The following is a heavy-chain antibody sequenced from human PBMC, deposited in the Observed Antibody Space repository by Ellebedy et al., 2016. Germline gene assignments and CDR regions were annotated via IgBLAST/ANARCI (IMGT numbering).Heavy chain of an antibody. D-gene: IGHD6-19*01. J-gene: IGHJ4*02. CDR1: GYTFSNYL. CDR3: ARDSLLETSVAAGG. V-gene: IGHV1-3*01. CDR2: INAGNGNT. Sequence: ASVKVSXXASGYTFSNYLIHWVRQAPGQRLEWMGWINAGNGNTKYSQKFQDRVTITRDTSASTANMELSSLRSEDTAVYYCARDSLLETSVAAGGWGQGTLVTVSS.